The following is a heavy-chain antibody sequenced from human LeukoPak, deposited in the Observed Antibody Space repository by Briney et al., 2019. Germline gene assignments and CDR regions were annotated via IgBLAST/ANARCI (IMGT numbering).Heavy chain of an antibody. CDR3: ASHITMIVVVISY. D-gene: IGHD3-22*01. J-gene: IGHJ4*02. Sequence: SGPTPVNPTQTLTLTYTFSGISLSTSGVGVGWIRQPPGKGLEWIGSIYYSGSTYYNPSLKSRVTISVDTSKNQFSLKLSSVTAADTAVYYCASHITMIVVVISYWGQGTLVTVSS. CDR2: IYYSGST. CDR1: GISLSTSGVG. V-gene: IGHV4-39*01.